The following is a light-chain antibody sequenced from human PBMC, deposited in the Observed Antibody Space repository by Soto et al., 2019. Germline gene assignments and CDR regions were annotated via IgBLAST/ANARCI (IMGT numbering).Light chain of an antibody. CDR2: WAS. J-gene: IGKJ3*01. Sequence: DIVMTQSPDYLPGSLGERATINCKSSQSVLHTADNRNYLAWYQQKPGQPPKLLIYWASTREFGVPDRFSGGGSGTDFTLTISTLQAEDVAVYYCQQYYTTPLTFGPGTKVDIK. CDR3: QQYYTTPLT. V-gene: IGKV4-1*01. CDR1: QSVLHTADNRNY.